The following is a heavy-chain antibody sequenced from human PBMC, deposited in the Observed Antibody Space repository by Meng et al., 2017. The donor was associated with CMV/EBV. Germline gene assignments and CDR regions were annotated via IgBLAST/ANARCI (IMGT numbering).Heavy chain of an antibody. D-gene: IGHD3-3*01. CDR2: ISSSSSTI. J-gene: IGHJ6*02. Sequence: GESLKISCAASGFTFSSYSMNWVRQAPGKGLEWVSYISSSSSTIYYADSVKGRFTISRDNAKNSLYLQMNSLRAEDTAVSYCASFTIFGVVKDGMDVWGQGTTVTVSS. CDR1: GFTFSSYS. CDR3: ASFTIFGVVKDGMDV. V-gene: IGHV3-48*04.